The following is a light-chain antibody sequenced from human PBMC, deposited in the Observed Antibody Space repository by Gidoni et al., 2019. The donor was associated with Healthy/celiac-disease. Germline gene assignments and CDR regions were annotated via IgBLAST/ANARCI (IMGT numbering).Light chain of an antibody. Sequence: EIVMTQSQATLSVSPGERATLSCRASQSVSSNLAWYQQKPGQAPRLLIYGASTRATGIPARFSGSGSGTEFTLTISSLQSEDFAVYSCQQYNNWPPRVTFGPGTKVDIK. V-gene: IGKV3-15*01. CDR1: QSVSSN. J-gene: IGKJ3*01. CDR3: QQYNNWPPRVT. CDR2: GAS.